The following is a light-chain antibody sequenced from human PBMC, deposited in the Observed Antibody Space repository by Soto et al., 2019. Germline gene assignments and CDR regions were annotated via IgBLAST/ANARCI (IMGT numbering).Light chain of an antibody. J-gene: IGKJ4*01. CDR2: FGS. Sequence: DIVMTQSSVSLPVTPGEPASISCRPSQSLLHSNGYNYLDWYLQKPEQSPQIRIYFGSKRASGVPDRFSGSGSCTDFTLKISRVEAEEVEVYYCVQGLQTAPPFGGGTRVEIE. V-gene: IGKV2-28*01. CDR1: QSLLHSNGYNY. CDR3: VQGLQTAPP.